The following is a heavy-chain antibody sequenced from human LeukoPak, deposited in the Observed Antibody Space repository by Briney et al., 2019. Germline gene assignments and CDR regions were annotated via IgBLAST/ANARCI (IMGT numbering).Heavy chain of an antibody. V-gene: IGHV1-18*01. CDR3: ARKGDFYYYMDV. CDR2: INPYNTKT. Sequence: ASVKVSCKASGYTFASYGISWVRQAPGQGLEWMGWINPYNTKTNYAQNLQGRVTMTTDTSTTTAYVELRSLRSDDTAVYYCARKGDFYYYMDVWGKGTTVTVSS. J-gene: IGHJ6*03. CDR1: GYTFASYG.